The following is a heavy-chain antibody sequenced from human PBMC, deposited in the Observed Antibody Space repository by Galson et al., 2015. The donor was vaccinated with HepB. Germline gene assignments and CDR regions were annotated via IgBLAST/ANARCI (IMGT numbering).Heavy chain of an antibody. V-gene: IGHV1-46*04. D-gene: IGHD3-22*01. CDR2: INPSDGST. J-gene: IGHJ4*02. Sequence: SVKVSCKASGYTFTSKYLQWVRQAPGQGLEWMGIINPSDGSTDYARKLRGRVTMTRDTPTSTVYMELSSLRSEDTAMYYCARGRRYYDSSGQGPFDYWGQGTLVTVSS. CDR1: GYTFTSKY. CDR3: ARGRRYYDSSGQGPFDY.